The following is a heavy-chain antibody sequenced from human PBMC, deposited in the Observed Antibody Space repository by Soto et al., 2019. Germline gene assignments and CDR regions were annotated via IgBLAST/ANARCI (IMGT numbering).Heavy chain of an antibody. Sequence: SETLSLTCTVSGGSISSHSWNWIRQPPGRGLEWIGHVYSSGSTNYNPSLEGRVTISVDTSKNHFSLKLTSLTAADTAVYYCARRVQANSAVVQGNWLDPWGQGTLVTVSS. V-gene: IGHV4-59*08. CDR2: VYSSGST. D-gene: IGHD5-18*01. CDR1: GGSISSHS. CDR3: ARRVQANSAVVQGNWLDP. J-gene: IGHJ5*02.